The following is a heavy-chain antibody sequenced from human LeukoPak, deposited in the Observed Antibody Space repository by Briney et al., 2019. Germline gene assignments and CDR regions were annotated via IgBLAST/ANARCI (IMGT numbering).Heavy chain of an antibody. D-gene: IGHD3-10*01. CDR2: ISCGGDDA. CDR1: VFTFGSYA. J-gene: IGHJ4*02. V-gene: IGHV3-23*01. CDR3: ANTPMLVRGTPDY. Sequence: PGGTLRLSCAASVFTFGSYAMTWVRQAPGKGLEWVSVISCGGDDANYADSVKGRFTIYRDNPKNTLYLHMRSLISEDTAILFCANTPMLVRGTPDYCRQGSLVIVSS.